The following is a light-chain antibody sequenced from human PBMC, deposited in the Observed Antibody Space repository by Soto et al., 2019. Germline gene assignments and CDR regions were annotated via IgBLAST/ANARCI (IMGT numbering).Light chain of an antibody. CDR2: FNSDGSH. CDR1: SGHSSYA. Sequence: QSVLTQSPSASASLGASVKLTCTLSSGHSSYAIAWHQQQPEKGPRYLMKFNSDGSHSKGDGIPDRFSGSSSGAARYLTTSILPYEDEADYYCQTWGTGIVVFGGGTKLTVL. J-gene: IGLJ2*01. CDR3: QTWGTGIVV. V-gene: IGLV4-69*01.